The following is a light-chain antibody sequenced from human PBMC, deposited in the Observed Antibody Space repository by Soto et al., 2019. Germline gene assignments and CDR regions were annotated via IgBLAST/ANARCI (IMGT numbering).Light chain of an antibody. CDR1: SSDVGGYNY. CDR3: SSYTTSNTRQIV. J-gene: IGLJ1*01. V-gene: IGLV2-14*03. Sequence: QSALTQAASVSGSPGQSITISCTGTSSDVGGYNYVSWYQHHPGKAPKLMIYDVSYRPSGVSNRFSGSKSGNTASLTISGLQPEDEADYSCSSYTTSNTRQIVFGTGTKVTVL. CDR2: DVS.